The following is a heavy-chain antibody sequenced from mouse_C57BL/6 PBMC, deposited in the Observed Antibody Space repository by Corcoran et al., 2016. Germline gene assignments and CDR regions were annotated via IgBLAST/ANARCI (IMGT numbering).Heavy chain of an antibody. Sequence: EVQLQQSGPELVKPGASVKISCKASGYTFTDYYMNWVKQSHGKSLEWIGDINPNNGGTSYNQKFKGKATLTVDKSSSTAYMEHRSLTSEDSAVYYCARRVHDGYFDVWGTGTTVTVSS. D-gene: IGHD2-12*01. CDR3: ARRVHDGYFDV. J-gene: IGHJ1*03. CDR1: GYTFTDYY. V-gene: IGHV1-26*01. CDR2: INPNNGGT.